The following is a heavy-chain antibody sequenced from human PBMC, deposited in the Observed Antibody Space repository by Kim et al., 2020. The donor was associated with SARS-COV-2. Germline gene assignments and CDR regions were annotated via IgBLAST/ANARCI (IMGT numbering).Heavy chain of an antibody. CDR3: ARAQYSGYAYYFDY. J-gene: IGHJ4*02. D-gene: IGHD5-12*01. Sequence: APVKSRLTISRDNSKNTLYLQMNGLRAEDTAVYYCARAQYSGYAYYFDYWGQGTLVTVSS. V-gene: IGHV3-30*07.